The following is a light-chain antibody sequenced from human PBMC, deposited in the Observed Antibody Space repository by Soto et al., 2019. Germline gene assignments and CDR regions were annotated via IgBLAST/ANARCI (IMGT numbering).Light chain of an antibody. V-gene: IGLV1-44*01. CDR1: RSNIGTYT. Sequence: QSVLTQSPSASGTPGQRVTISCSGSRSNIGTYTVNWYQQLPGTAPTLLIYRNHQRPSGVPDRFPGSKSCSSASLAISGPPSEDEADYYCAAWDDSLRAVVFGGGTKLTVL. CDR2: RNH. J-gene: IGLJ2*01. CDR3: AAWDDSLRAVV.